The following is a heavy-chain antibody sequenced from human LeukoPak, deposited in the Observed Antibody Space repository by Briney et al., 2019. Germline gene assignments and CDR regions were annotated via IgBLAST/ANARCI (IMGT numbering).Heavy chain of an antibody. CDR2: INPNSGGT. D-gene: IGHD5-18*01. CDR1: GYTFTGYY. Sequence: GASVKVSCKASGYTFTGYYMHWVRQAPGQGLEWMGWINPNSGGTNYAQKFQGRVTMTRDTSISTAYMELSRLRSDDTAVYYCARGGCSYGLAGYYYYMDVWGKGTTVTVSS. CDR3: ARGGCSYGLAGYYYYMDV. V-gene: IGHV1-2*02. J-gene: IGHJ6*03.